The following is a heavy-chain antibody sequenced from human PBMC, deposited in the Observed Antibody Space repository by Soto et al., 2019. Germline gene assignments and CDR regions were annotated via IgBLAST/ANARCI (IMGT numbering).Heavy chain of an antibody. CDR3: AKEGAGGDYFDY. J-gene: IGHJ4*02. D-gene: IGHD1-26*01. CDR1: GFTFDDYA. CDR2: ISWDGGST. Sequence: GGSLRLSWAASGFTFDDYAMHWVRHAPGKGLEWVSLISWDGGSTYYADSVKGRFTITRDNSKNSLYLQMSSLRAEDTALYYCAKEGAGGDYFDYWGQGTLVTVSS. V-gene: IGHV3-43D*03.